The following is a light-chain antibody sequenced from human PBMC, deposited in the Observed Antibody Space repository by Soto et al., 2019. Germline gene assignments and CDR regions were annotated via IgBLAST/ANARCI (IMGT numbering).Light chain of an antibody. V-gene: IGLV2-8*01. Sequence: QSALTQPPSASGSPGQSVTISCTGTTSDVGGYNYVSWYRLHPGKVPKLIISEVNKRPSGVPDRFSGSKSGSTASLTVSGLQAEDEADYFCSSYAGSKNFILFGGGTKVTV. CDR2: EVN. J-gene: IGLJ2*01. CDR3: SSYAGSKNFIL. CDR1: TSDVGGYNY.